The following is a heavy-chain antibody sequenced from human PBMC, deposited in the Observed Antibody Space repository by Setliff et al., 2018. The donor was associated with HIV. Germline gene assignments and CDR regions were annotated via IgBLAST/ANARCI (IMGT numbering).Heavy chain of an antibody. Sequence: SETLSLTCTLNGVPLSDYYWNWIRQSPGKGLEWIVEVNHNGNINYNPSLKSRVTVSVDTSKTQYSLKMISVTAADTAMYYCATDVDTATVFWGSHYLDYWGQGTLVTVSS. CDR2: VNHNGNI. CDR3: ATDVDTATVFWGSHYLDY. D-gene: IGHD5-18*01. J-gene: IGHJ4*02. V-gene: IGHV4-34*01. CDR1: GVPLSDYY.